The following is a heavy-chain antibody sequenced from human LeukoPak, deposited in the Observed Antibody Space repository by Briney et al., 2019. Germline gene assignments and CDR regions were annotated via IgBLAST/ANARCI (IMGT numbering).Heavy chain of an antibody. V-gene: IGHV3-23*01. CDR1: GFIFSNYA. Sequence: GGSLRLSCAASGFIFSNYAMTWVRQAPGKGLEWVAAISGSGGSTYYAGSVKGRFTISRDNSKNTLFLRMNSLRDEDTAVYYCAKAEGATLFYYGVDVWGQGTTVTVSS. CDR3: AKAEGATLFYYGVDV. J-gene: IGHJ6*02. CDR2: ISGSGGST.